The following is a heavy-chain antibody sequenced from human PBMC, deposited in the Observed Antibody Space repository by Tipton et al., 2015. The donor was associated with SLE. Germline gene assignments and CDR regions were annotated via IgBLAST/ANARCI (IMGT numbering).Heavy chain of an antibody. CDR3: ARHAGDYAYFDS. CDR2: IYTFGST. CDR1: GASITSGTYY. D-gene: IGHD4-17*01. V-gene: IGHV4-61*02. J-gene: IGHJ4*02. Sequence: TLSLTCTISGASITSGTYYWNWIRQPAGTGLEWIGRIYTFGSTSYNPSLKSRVTISEDTSKQQFSLKLTSLTAADTAVYYCARHAGDYAYFDSWGQGILVTVSS.